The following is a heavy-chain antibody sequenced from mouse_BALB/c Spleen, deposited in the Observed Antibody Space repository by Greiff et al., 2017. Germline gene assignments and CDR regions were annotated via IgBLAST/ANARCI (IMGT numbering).Heavy chain of an antibody. D-gene: IGHD2-4*01. CDR2: IYPSDSYT. Sequence: QVQLQQPGAELVRPGASVKLSCKASGYTFTSYWINWVKQRPGQGLEWIGNIYPSDSYTNYNQKFKDKATLTVDKSSSTAYMQLSSPTSEDSAVYYCTTSTMITTFYFDYWGQGTTLTVSS. CDR1: GYTFTSYW. J-gene: IGHJ2*01. CDR3: TTSTMITTFYFDY. V-gene: IGHV1-69*02.